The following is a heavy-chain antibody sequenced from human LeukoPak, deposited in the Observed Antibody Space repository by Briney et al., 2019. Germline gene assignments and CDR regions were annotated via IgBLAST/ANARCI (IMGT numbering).Heavy chain of an antibody. CDR2: FDPEDGET. CDR1: RYTLTELS. V-gene: IGHV1-24*01. J-gene: IGHJ4*02. Sequence: ASVKVSCKVSRYTLTELSMHWVRKAPGKGLEWVGGFDPEDGETIYAQKFQGRVTMTEDTSTDTAYMELSSLRSEDTAVYYCATYIVATIWGKFDYWGQGTLVTVSS. D-gene: IGHD5-12*01. CDR3: ATYIVATIWGKFDY.